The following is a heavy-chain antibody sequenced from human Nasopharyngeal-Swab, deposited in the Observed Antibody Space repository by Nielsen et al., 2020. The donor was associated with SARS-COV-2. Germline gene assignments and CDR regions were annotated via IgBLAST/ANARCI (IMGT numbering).Heavy chain of an antibody. CDR1: GLTFSRYG. D-gene: IGHD3-10*01. CDR2: IWYDGTNR. J-gene: IGHJ4*02. CDR3: VRALGEEGDY. Sequence: GGSLRLSCEASGLTFSRYGMHWVRQAPGKGLEWLAVIWYDGTNRYYAASVKDRFTISRDNSKNTLDLQMNSLKAVDTAIYYWVRALGEEGDYWGQGTPVTVSS. V-gene: IGHV3-33*01.